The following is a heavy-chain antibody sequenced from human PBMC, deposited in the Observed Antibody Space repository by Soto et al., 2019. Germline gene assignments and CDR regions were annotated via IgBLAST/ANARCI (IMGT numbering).Heavy chain of an antibody. CDR3: ARDSTRIQLWLRGYYYGMDV. CDR2: INPNSGGT. Sequence: ASVKVSCKASGYTFTGYYMHWVRQAPGQGLEWMGWINPNSGGTNYAQKFQGWVTMTRDTSNSTAYMELSRLRSDDTAVYYCARDSTRIQLWLRGYYYGMDVWGQGTTVTVSS. V-gene: IGHV1-2*04. J-gene: IGHJ6*02. D-gene: IGHD5-18*01. CDR1: GYTFTGYY.